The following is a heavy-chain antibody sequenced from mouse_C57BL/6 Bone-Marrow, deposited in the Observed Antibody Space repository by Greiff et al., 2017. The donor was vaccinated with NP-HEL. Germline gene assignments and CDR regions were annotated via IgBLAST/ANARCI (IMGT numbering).Heavy chain of an antibody. CDR1: GYAFSSSW. V-gene: IGHV1-82*01. J-gene: IGHJ2*01. CDR3: ARLRITTVVATDFDY. D-gene: IGHD1-1*01. CDR2: IYPGDGDT. Sequence: VQVVESGPELVKPGASVKISCKASGYAFSSSWMNWVKQRPGKGLEWIGRIYPGDGDTNYNGKFKGKATLTADKSSSTAYMQLSSLTSEDSAVYFCARLRITTVVATDFDYWGQGTTLTVSS.